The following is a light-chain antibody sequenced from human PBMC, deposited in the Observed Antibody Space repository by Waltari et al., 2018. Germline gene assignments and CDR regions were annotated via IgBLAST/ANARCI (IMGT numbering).Light chain of an antibody. CDR3: QKYNGAPFT. CDR2: AAS. Sequence: DVQMTQSPSSLSAPVGDGGTLTCRASQDISTYLAWSQQKPGQAPKVIIYAASTLQSGVPSRFSGSRSGTDFTLTITSLQPEDVATYYCQKYNGAPFTFGPGTKVDI. CDR1: QDISTY. V-gene: IGKV1-27*01. J-gene: IGKJ3*01.